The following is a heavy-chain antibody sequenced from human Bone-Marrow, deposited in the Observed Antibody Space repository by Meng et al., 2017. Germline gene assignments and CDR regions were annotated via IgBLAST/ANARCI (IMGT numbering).Heavy chain of an antibody. Sequence: QLQQSGPGLVKHSPTLSLTSAIPGDSFSSNSASWNWIRQSPSRGLEWLGSTYYRSKWYNDYAVSLKTRIIINPDTSKNQFSLQLNSVTPEDTAVYYCARDGMSNSWFDPWGQGTLVTVSS. J-gene: IGHJ5*02. CDR2: TYYRSKWYN. CDR3: ARDGMSNSWFDP. V-gene: IGHV6-1*01. D-gene: IGHD1-1*01. CDR1: GDSFSSNSAS.